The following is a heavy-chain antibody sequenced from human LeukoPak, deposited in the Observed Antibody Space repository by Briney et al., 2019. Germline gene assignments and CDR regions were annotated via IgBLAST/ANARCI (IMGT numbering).Heavy chain of an antibody. V-gene: IGHV3-21*06. CDR2: ISSSSSYI. CDR1: GFTFSSYS. J-gene: IGHJ5*02. CDR3: ARDPGTIAARPVSWFDP. Sequence: GGSLRLSCAPSGFTFSSYSMNWVRQAPGKGLEWVSSISSSSSYIYYADSVKGRFNISRDNAKNSLYLQTNSLRDEDTAVYYCARDPGTIAARPVSWFDPWGQGTLVTVSS. D-gene: IGHD6-6*01.